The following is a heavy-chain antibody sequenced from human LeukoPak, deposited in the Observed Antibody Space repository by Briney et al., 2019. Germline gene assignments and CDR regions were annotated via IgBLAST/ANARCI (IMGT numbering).Heavy chain of an antibody. CDR3: AKRGATTVITSYFDY. Sequence: GGSLRLSCGASGFTFSSYAMSWVRQAPGKGLEWCSAISGSGGSTYYPHSVKGRFTISRDNSKNTVYLQMNSLRGDDTAVYYCAKRGATTVITSYFDYWGQGTLVTVSS. CDR2: ISGSGGST. CDR1: GFTFSSYA. D-gene: IGHD4-11*01. V-gene: IGHV3-23*01. J-gene: IGHJ4*02.